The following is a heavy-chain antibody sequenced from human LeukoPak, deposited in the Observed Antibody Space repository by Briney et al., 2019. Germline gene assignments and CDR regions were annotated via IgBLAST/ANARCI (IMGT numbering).Heavy chain of an antibody. CDR1: GGSISSYY. CDR2: IYYSGST. V-gene: IGHV4-59*08. CDR3: ASGHYYGSGSYFGWFDP. D-gene: IGHD3-10*01. J-gene: IGHJ5*02. Sequence: SETLSLTCTVSGGSISSYYRSGIRQPPGKGLEWIGYIYYSGSTNYNPSLKSRVTISVDTSKNQFSLKLSSVTAADTAVYYCASGHYYGSGSYFGWFDPWGQGTLVTVSS.